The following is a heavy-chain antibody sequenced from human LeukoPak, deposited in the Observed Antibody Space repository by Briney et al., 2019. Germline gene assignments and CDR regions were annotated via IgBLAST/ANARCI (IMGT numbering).Heavy chain of an antibody. J-gene: IGHJ4*02. Sequence: SETLSLTCAVYGGSFSGYNWSWIRQRPGKGREWSGELNHSGSTNYNPSLKGRVTISVDTSKNQFSLKLSSVTAAETAVYYCASLLAVAGGRGTTDFDYWGQGTLVTVSS. CDR1: GGSFSGYN. V-gene: IGHV4-34*01. CDR2: LNHSGST. CDR3: ASLLAVAGGRGTTDFDY. D-gene: IGHD6-19*01.